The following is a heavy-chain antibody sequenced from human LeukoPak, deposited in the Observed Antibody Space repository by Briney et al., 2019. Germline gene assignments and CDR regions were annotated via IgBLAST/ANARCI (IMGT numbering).Heavy chain of an antibody. D-gene: IGHD3-10*01. CDR3: ARDSGPWGVFDP. Sequence: GGSLRLSCAASGFTFSSYAMHWVRQAPGKGLEYVSAISSNGGSTYYANSVKGRFTISRDNSKNTLYLQMGSLRAEDTAVYYCARDSGPWGVFDPWGQGTLVTVSS. V-gene: IGHV3-64*01. CDR2: ISSNGGST. CDR1: GFTFSSYA. J-gene: IGHJ5*02.